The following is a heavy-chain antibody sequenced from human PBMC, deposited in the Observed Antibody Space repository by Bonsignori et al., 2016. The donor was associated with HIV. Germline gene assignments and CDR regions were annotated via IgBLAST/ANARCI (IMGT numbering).Heavy chain of an antibody. Sequence: EVQLVESGGGLIQPGGSLRLSCVTSGFTFSTYEMDWVRQAPGKGLEWISYISSSGRTIYYADSVKGQFTISRDNAKNALFLQMNSLRAEDTAVYYCARHYTTYPFWGQGTLVTV. CDR2: ISSSGRTI. CDR3: ARHYTTYPF. CDR1: GFTFSTYE. D-gene: IGHD2-2*02. V-gene: IGHV3-48*03. J-gene: IGHJ4*02.